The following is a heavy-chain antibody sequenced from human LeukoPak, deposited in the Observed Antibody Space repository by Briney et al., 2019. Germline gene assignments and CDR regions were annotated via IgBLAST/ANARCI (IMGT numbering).Heavy chain of an antibody. D-gene: IGHD3-16*02. J-gene: IGHJ4*02. CDR1: GFACSSYA. V-gene: IGHV3-23*01. Sequence: GGSLRLSYAASGFACSSYAMSWVRQAPGKGLEGVSAISGGGENTNYAYSVKGRFAMSRDNSRNILYLQMNSLRDEDTAKYFCAKTVSGSYSYQGGDYWGQGTLVTVSS. CDR2: ISGGGENT. CDR3: AKTVSGSYSYQGGDY.